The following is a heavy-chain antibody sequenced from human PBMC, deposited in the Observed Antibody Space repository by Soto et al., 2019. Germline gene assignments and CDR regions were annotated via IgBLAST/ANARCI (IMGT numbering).Heavy chain of an antibody. Sequence: ASVKVSCKASGYTFTIYGISWVLQAPGQGLEWMGWISAYNGNTNYAQKLQGRVTMTTDTSTSTAYMELRSLRSDDTAVYYCARDPPYSSGWYAGFDPWGQGTLVTVSS. CDR1: GYTFTIYG. V-gene: IGHV1-18*01. CDR3: ARDPPYSSGWYAGFDP. J-gene: IGHJ5*02. CDR2: ISAYNGNT. D-gene: IGHD6-19*01.